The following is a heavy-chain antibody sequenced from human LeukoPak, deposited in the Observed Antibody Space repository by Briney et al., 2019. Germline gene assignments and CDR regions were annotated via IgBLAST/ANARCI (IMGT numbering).Heavy chain of an antibody. CDR2: IYYSGST. D-gene: IGHD2/OR15-2a*01. Sequence: TPSETLSLTCTVSGGSISSSSYYWGWIRQPPGKGLEWIGSIYYSGSTYYNPSLKSRVTISVDTSKNQFSLKLSSVTAADTAVYYYARPANLYYFDYWGQGTLVTVSS. V-gene: IGHV4-39*01. CDR3: ARPANLYYFDY. J-gene: IGHJ4*02. CDR1: GGSISSSSYY.